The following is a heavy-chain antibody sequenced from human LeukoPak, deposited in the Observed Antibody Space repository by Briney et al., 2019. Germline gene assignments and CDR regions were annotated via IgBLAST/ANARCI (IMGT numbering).Heavy chain of an antibody. D-gene: IGHD5-18*01. V-gene: IGHV3-74*01. CDR3: ARHYRYGHAH. Sequence: GGSLRLSCAASGFIFSNYWMHWVRQAPGKGLVWVSRINGDGSNTIYADSVKGRCTISRHNAKNPLYLQMNSLTAEDTAVYYCARHYRYGHAHWGQGPLVPVSS. CDR1: GFIFSNYW. CDR2: INGDGSNT. J-gene: IGHJ4*02.